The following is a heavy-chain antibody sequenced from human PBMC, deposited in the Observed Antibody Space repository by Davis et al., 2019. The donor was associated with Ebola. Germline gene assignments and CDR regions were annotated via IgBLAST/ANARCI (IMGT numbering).Heavy chain of an antibody. Sequence: PSETLSLTCTVSGGSISSGDYYWSWIRQPPGKGLEWIGYIYYSGSTNYNPSLKSRVTISVDTSKNQFSLKLSSVTAADTAVYYCARGVLRFLEWPTPFDYWGQGTLVTVSS. CDR3: ARGVLRFLEWPTPFDY. CDR2: IYYSGST. V-gene: IGHV4-61*08. CDR1: GGSISSGDYY. J-gene: IGHJ4*02. D-gene: IGHD3-3*01.